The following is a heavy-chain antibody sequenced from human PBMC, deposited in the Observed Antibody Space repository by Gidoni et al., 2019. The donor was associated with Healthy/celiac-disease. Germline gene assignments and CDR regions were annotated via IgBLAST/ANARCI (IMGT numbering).Heavy chain of an antibody. CDR3: ARGTTVVTLGVDY. J-gene: IGHJ4*02. Sequence: QVQLVESGGGVVQPGRYLRLSCAASGFTFSSYAMHWVRQAPGKGLGWVAVISYDGSNKYYADSVKGRFTISRDNSKNTLYLQMNSLRAEDTAVYYCARGTTVVTLGVDYWGQGTLVTVSS. CDR2: ISYDGSNK. CDR1: GFTFSSYA. D-gene: IGHD4-17*01. V-gene: IGHV3-30-3*01.